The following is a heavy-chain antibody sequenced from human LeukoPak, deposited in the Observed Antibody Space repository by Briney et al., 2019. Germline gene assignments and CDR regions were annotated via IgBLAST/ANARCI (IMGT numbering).Heavy chain of an antibody. D-gene: IGHD4-23*01. CDR2: ISSSGSTI. J-gene: IGHJ4*02. V-gene: IGHV3-48*04. CDR1: GFTFSSYA. CDR3: ARRGVYGGNSNFGFYYFDY. Sequence: GGSLRLSCAASGFTFSSYAMSWVRQAPGKGLEWVSYISSSGSTIYYADSVKGRFTISRDNAKNSLYLQMNSLRAEDTAVYYCARRGVYGGNSNFGFYYFDYWGQGTLVTVSS.